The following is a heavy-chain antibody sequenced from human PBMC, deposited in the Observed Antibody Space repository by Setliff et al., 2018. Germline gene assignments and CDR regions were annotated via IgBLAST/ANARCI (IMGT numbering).Heavy chain of an antibody. J-gene: IGHJ4*02. Sequence: GESLKISCKGSGYTFTNYWIARVRQMPGKGLEWMGIIYPGDSDSRYSPSFQGQVTFSADRSINTAYLQWSGLKASDTAMYYCARTGAGELSLGAFDSWGQGTLVTVSS. CDR2: IYPGDSDS. CDR3: ARTGAGELSLGAFDS. V-gene: IGHV5-51*01. CDR1: GYTFTNYW. D-gene: IGHD3-16*01.